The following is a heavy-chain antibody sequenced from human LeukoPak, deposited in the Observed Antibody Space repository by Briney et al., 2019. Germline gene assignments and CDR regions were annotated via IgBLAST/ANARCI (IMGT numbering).Heavy chain of an antibody. J-gene: IGHJ3*02. CDR1: EFSVGSNY. CDR3: AKGSSGYYLPDAFDI. Sequence: GGSLRLSCAASEFSVGSNYMTWVRQAPGKGLEWVSAISGSGGSTYYADSVKGRFTISRDNSKNTLYLQMNSLRAEDTAVYYCAKGSSGYYLPDAFDIWGQGTMVTVSS. V-gene: IGHV3-23*01. CDR2: ISGSGGST. D-gene: IGHD3-22*01.